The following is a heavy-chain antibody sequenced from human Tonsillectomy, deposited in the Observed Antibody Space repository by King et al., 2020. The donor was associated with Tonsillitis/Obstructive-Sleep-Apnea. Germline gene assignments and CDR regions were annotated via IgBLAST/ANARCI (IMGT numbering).Heavy chain of an antibody. V-gene: IGHV4-34*01. Sequence: VQLQQWGAGLLKPSETLSLTCAVYGGSFSGYYWSWIRQPPGKGLEWIGEINHSGSTNYNQSLKSRVTMSVDTSKNQFSLKLSSVTAADTAVYYCARGGWELLSYYYMDVWGKGTTVTVSS. CDR2: INHSGST. CDR3: ARGGWELLSYYYMDV. J-gene: IGHJ6*03. D-gene: IGHD1-26*01. CDR1: GGSFSGYY.